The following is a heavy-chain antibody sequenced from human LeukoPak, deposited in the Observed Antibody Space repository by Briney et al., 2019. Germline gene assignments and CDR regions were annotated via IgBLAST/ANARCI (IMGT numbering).Heavy chain of an antibody. J-gene: IGHJ6*03. CDR1: GGSISSYY. D-gene: IGHD2-2*01. Sequence: SETLSLTCTVSGGSISSYYWSWIRQPPGKGLEWIGYIYYSGSTNYSPSLKSRVTISVDTSKNQFSLKLSSVTAADTAVYYCARDGTVVVPAANYYYYYYMDVWGKGTTVTVSS. CDR3: ARDGTVVVPAANYYYYYYMDV. V-gene: IGHV4-59*01. CDR2: IYYSGST.